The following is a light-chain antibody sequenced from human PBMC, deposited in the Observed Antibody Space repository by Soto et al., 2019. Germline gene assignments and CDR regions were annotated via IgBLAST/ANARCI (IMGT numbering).Light chain of an antibody. Sequence: QSVLTQPASVSGSPGQSITISCTGTSSDVGAYNYVSWYQHHPGNAPKLMIYDVSNRPSGVSNRFSGSKSGNTASLTISGLQAEDEADYYCSSYTSNSTYVFGTGTKVTVL. CDR3: SSYTSNSTYV. CDR2: DVS. J-gene: IGLJ1*01. V-gene: IGLV2-14*03. CDR1: SSDVGAYNY.